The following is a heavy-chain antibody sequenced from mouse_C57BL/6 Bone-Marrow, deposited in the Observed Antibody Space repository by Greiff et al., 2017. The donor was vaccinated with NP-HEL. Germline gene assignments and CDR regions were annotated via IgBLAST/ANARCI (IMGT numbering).Heavy chain of an antibody. D-gene: IGHD2-3*01. CDR1: GYTFTSYW. J-gene: IGHJ1*03. CDR2: IYPGSGST. Sequence: QVQLQQPGAELVKPGASVKMSCKASGYTFTSYWITWVKQRPGQGLEWIGDIYPGSGSTNYNEKFKSKATLTVDTSSSTAYMQLSSLTSEDSAVYYCARNYIYDGYYGWYFDVWGTGTTVTVSS. CDR3: ARNYIYDGYYGWYFDV. V-gene: IGHV1-55*01.